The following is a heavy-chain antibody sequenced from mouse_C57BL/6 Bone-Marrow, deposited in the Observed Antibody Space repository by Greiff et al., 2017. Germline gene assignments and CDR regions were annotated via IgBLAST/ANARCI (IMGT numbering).Heavy chain of an antibody. J-gene: IGHJ2*01. Sequence: EVKLVESGGGLVQPGGSLSLSCAASGFTFTDYYMSWVRQPPGKALEWLGFIRNKANGYTTEYSASVKGRFTISRDNSQSILYLQMNALRAEDSATYYCARLYGNSFDYWGQGTTLTVSS. V-gene: IGHV7-3*01. D-gene: IGHD2-1*01. CDR2: IRNKANGYTT. CDR3: ARLYGNSFDY. CDR1: GFTFTDYY.